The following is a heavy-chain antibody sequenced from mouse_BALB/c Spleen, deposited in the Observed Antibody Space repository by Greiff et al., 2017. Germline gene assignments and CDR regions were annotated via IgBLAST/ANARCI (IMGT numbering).Heavy chain of an antibody. J-gene: IGHJ4*01. V-gene: IGHV1-82*01. CDR3: ARYPVGIYAMDY. CDR2: IYPGVGDT. D-gene: IGHD6-1*01. CDR1: GYAFSSSW. Sequence: VQLQQSGPELVKPGASVKISCKASGYAFSSSWMNWVKQRPGQGLEWIGRIYPGVGDTNYNGKFKGRATLTADKTSSTVYMQIRSLTSVDSAVCFCARYPVGIYAMDYWGQGTSVTVSS.